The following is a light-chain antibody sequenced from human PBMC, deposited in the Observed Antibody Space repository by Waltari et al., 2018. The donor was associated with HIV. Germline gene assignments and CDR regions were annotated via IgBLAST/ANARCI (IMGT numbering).Light chain of an antibody. V-gene: IGLV2-8*01. CDR2: EVS. J-gene: IGLJ1*01. Sequence: QSALTQPPSASGSPGQSVTIPYTGTSRDVGGYNYVSWYQHPPGKAPKLIIYEVSKRPSGVPDRFSGSKSGNTASLTVSGLQAEDEADYYCSSYAASLFVFGTGTKVTVL. CDR1: SRDVGGYNY. CDR3: SSYAASLFV.